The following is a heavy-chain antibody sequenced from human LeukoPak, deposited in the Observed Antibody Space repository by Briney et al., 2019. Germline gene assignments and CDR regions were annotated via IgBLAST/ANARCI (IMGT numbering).Heavy chain of an antibody. Sequence: GGSLRLSCAASTFSFSTYAMHWVRQAPGKGLEWVSSISASDGSTYSADSVKGRFTISRDNSKNTLYLQMNSLRAEDTAVYYCAKDRSYCGGDCYSCFDYWGQGTLVTVSS. J-gene: IGHJ4*02. CDR2: ISASDGST. V-gene: IGHV3-23*01. CDR1: TFSFSTYA. D-gene: IGHD2-21*02. CDR3: AKDRSYCGGDCYSCFDY.